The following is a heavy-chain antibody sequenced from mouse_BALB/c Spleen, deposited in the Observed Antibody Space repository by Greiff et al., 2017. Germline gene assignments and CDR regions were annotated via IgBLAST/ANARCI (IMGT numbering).Heavy chain of an antibody. CDR3: ARRGQTGYFDV. V-gene: IGHV4-2*02. J-gene: IGHJ1*01. CDR1: GFDFSRYW. CDR2: INPGSSTI. Sequence: EVMLVESGGGLVQPGGSLNLSCAASGFDFSRYWMSWARQAPGKGQEWIGEINPGSSTINYTPSLKDKFIISRDNAKNTLYLQMSKVRSEDTALYYCARRGQTGYFDVWGAGTTVTVSS.